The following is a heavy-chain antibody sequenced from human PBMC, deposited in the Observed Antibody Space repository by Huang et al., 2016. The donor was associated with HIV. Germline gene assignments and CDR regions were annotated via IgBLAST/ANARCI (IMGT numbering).Heavy chain of an antibody. D-gene: IGHD2-8*01. CDR1: GDSITGHY. CDR2: IHYSGVV. Sequence: QAQLQESGPGLVKPSETLSLSCSVSGDSITGHYWDWIRQAPGKGLEWIGNIHYSGVVNYNPSLKSRVTMSVDTSKSQFSLNLKTVTALDTAVYYCARGQYDLLVWGPGAMVTVSS. J-gene: IGHJ4*02. V-gene: IGHV4-59*11. CDR3: ARGQYDLLV.